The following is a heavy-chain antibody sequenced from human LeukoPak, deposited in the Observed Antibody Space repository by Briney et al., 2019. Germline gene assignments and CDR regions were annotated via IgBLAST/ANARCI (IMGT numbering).Heavy chain of an antibody. CDR2: INHSGST. CDR1: GGSFSGYY. CDR3: ARGPRVLLWFGELPNSYYFDY. D-gene: IGHD3-10*01. V-gene: IGHV4-34*01. Sequence: SETLSLTCAVYGGSFSGYYWSWIRQPPGKGLEWIGEINHSGSTNYNPSLKSRVTISVDTSKNQFSLKLSSVTAADTAVYYCARGPRVLLWFGELPNSYYFDYWGQGTVVTVSS. J-gene: IGHJ4*02.